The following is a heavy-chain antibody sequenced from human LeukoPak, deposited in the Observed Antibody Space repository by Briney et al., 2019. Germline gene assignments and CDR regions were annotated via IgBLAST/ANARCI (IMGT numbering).Heavy chain of an antibody. CDR2: IWYDGSNK. CDR1: GFTFSSYG. Sequence: GGSLRLSCAASGFTFSSYGMHWVRQAPGKGLEWVAVIWYDGSNKYYADSVKGRFTISRDNSKNTLYLQMNGLRAEDTAVYYCARGPPLGYYFDYWGQGTLVTVSS. V-gene: IGHV3-33*01. J-gene: IGHJ4*02. CDR3: ARGPPLGYYFDY. D-gene: IGHD1-14*01.